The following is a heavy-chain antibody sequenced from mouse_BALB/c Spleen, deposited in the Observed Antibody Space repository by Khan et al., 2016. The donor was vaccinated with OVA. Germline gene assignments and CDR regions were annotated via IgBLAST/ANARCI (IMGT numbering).Heavy chain of an antibody. J-gene: IGHJ2*01. V-gene: IGHV1-5*01. CDR2: IYPGISDT. Sequence: VHVKQSGTVLARPGASVKMSCKASGYSFTNYWMHWVQQRPGQGLEWIGAIYPGISDTRYNQKFKGKAKLTAVTSASTAYLELSSLTNEDSVVYYCTRSYDSYYFDYWGQGTTLTVSS. CDR1: GYSFTNYW. D-gene: IGHD2-4*01. CDR3: TRSYDSYYFDY.